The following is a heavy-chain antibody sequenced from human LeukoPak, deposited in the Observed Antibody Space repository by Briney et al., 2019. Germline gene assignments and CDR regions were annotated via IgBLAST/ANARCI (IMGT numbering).Heavy chain of an antibody. Sequence: GGSLRLSCAASGFTFSSYAMSWVRQAPGKGLEWVSAISGSGGSTYYADSVKGRFTISRDNSKNTLYLQMNSLRAEDTAVYYCAKDRTSSGSGSSYDYWGQGTLVTVSS. CDR1: GFTFSSYA. CDR3: AKDRTSSGSGSSYDY. CDR2: ISGSGGST. D-gene: IGHD1-26*01. J-gene: IGHJ4*02. V-gene: IGHV3-23*01.